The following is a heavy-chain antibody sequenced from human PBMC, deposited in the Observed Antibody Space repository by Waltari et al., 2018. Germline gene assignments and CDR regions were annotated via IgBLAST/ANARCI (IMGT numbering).Heavy chain of an antibody. D-gene: IGHD3-10*01. J-gene: IGHJ4*02. Sequence: WMGGIIPIFGTANYAQKFQGRVTITTDESTSTAYMELSSLRSEDTAVYYCARDYSNVGSGSYSNPFYYWGQGTLVTVSS. CDR3: ARDYSNVGSGSYSNPFYY. CDR2: IIPIFGTA. V-gene: IGHV1-69*05.